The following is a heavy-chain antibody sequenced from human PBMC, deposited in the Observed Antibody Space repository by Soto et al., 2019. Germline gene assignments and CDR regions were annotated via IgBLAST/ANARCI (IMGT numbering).Heavy chain of an antibody. CDR1: GGTFSSYA. D-gene: IGHD3-10*01. CDR2: IIPIFGTA. CDR3: ARERYYYGSGSYYLSGMDV. V-gene: IGHV1-69*01. J-gene: IGHJ6*02. Sequence: QVQLVQSGAEVKKPGSSVKVSCKASGGTFSSYAISWVRQAPGQGLEWMGGIIPIFGTANYAQKFQGRVTITADESTSTAYMELSSLRSEDTAVYYCARERYYYGSGSYYLSGMDVWCQGTTVTVSS.